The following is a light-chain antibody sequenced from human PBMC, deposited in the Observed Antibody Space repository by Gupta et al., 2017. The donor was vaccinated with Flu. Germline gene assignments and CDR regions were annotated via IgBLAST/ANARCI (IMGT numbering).Light chain of an antibody. CDR3: QSYDNTLSGWV. V-gene: IGLV1-40*01. CDR1: SSNIGASYG. CDR2: DTN. J-gene: IGLJ3*02. Sequence: QSVLTQPPPVSGAPGQRGTISRTGSSSNIGASYGVHWYQQLPGTAPKLLIYDTNNRPSGVPDRFSGSESGTSASLAITGLQAEDEADYYCQSYDNTLSGWVFGGGTKLTVL.